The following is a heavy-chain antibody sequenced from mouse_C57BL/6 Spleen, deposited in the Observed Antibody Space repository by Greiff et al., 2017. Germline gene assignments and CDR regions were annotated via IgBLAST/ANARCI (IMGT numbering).Heavy chain of an antibody. J-gene: IGHJ4*01. CDR3: ARGLTAVVGGDY. CDR2: INPYNGDT. CDR1: GYSFTGYF. V-gene: IGHV1-20*01. D-gene: IGHD1-1*01. Sequence: VQLQQSGPELVKPGDSVKISCKASGYSFTGYFMNWVMQSHGKSLEWIGRINPYNGDTFYNQKFKGKATLTVDKSSSTAHMELRSLTSEDSAVYDCARGLTAVVGGDYWGQGTSVTVSS.